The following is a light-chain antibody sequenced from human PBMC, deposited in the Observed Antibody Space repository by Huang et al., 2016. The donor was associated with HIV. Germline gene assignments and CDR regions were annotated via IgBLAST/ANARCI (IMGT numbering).Light chain of an antibody. Sequence: EIVLTQSPATLSLSPGERATLSCRASQSVSSYLAWYQQKPGQAPRLLIFDASGRATGIPARFSGSGSGTDFTLTISSLEPEDFAVYYCQQRSNWPSYTFGQGTKLEIK. CDR3: QQRSNWPSYT. CDR1: QSVSSY. CDR2: DAS. V-gene: IGKV3-11*01. J-gene: IGKJ2*01.